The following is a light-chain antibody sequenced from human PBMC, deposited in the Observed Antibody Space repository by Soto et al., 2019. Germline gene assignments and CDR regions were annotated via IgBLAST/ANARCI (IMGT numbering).Light chain of an antibody. CDR1: SSNIGAGYD. CDR3: QSYDSSLSDSV. Sequence: CAGSSSNIGAGYDVYWYQQLPGTAPKLLIYGNDNRPSGVPDRFSGSKSGTSASLAITGLQADDEADYYCQSYDSSLSDSVFGGGTQLTVL. J-gene: IGLJ3*02. V-gene: IGLV1-40*01. CDR2: GND.